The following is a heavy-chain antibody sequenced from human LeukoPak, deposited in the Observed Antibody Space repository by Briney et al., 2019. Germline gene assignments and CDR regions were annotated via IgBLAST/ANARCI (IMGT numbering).Heavy chain of an antibody. CDR2: VMAIFGGV. Sequence: SVKVSCKAPRGTFDSHGISWVRQAPGQGLEWMGGVMAIFGGVKYGQKFQGRATITTDASTSTAYMELSSLTSEDTGIYYCARGELGDRSGFSFFDYWGQGTLVTVSS. D-gene: IGHD3-22*01. CDR1: RGTFDSHG. CDR3: ARGELGDRSGFSFFDY. V-gene: IGHV1-69*05. J-gene: IGHJ4*02.